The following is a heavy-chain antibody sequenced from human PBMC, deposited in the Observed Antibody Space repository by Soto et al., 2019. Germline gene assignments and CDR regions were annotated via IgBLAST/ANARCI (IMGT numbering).Heavy chain of an antibody. J-gene: IGHJ6*02. Sequence: PSETLSLTCAVYVGSFSGYYWHWIRQPPGKGLEWIGEINHSGSTNYNPSLKSRVTISVDTSKNQFSLKLTSVTAADTAVYYCARLPRGYNYGMDVWGQGTTVTVSS. V-gene: IGHV4-34*01. CDR3: ARLPRGYNYGMDV. CDR1: VGSFSGYY. D-gene: IGHD1-1*01. CDR2: INHSGST.